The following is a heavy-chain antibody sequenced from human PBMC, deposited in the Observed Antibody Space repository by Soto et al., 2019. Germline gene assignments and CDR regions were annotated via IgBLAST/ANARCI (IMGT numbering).Heavy chain of an antibody. V-gene: IGHV3-48*02. Sequence: GGSLRLSCAASGFTFSSYSMNWVRQAPGKGLEWVSYISSSSSTIYYADSVKGRFTISRDNAKNSLYLQMNSLRDEDTAVYYCANDPIAAASTYYGMDVWGQGTTVTVSS. D-gene: IGHD6-13*01. CDR2: ISSSSSTI. CDR1: GFTFSSYS. CDR3: ANDPIAAASTYYGMDV. J-gene: IGHJ6*02.